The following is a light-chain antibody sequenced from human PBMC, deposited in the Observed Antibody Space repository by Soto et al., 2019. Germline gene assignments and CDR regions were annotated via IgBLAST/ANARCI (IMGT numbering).Light chain of an antibody. CDR3: QQYDNYDIT. J-gene: IGKJ5*01. V-gene: IGKV1-33*01. CDR1: QDINKF. CDR2: DVS. Sequence: DVEMTQSPSTLPASVGDTVTITCQANQDINKFLNWYQQKPGKAPKLLIYDVSNLETGVPSRFSGSGSETHFTLTINSLQPEDIATYYCQQYDNYDITFGQGTRLEI.